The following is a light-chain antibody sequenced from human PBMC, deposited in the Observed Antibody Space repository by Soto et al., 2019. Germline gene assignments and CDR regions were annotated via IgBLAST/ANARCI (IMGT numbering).Light chain of an antibody. CDR3: QNYNLALPT. V-gene: IGKV1-27*01. CDR1: QPISGF. Sequence: DIQMSQSPSSLPASLGDRVTISCRASQPISGFLAWYQQRPGEVPRLLIHTASVLQSGVPSRFSGSGSKTNFTLTICSLQPEDVATYYCQNYNLALPTFGQGTRLEIK. CDR2: TAS. J-gene: IGKJ5*01.